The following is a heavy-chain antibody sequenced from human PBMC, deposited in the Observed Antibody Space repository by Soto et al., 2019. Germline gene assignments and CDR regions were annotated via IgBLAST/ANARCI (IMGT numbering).Heavy chain of an antibody. CDR2: IIPIFGTA. CDR1: GGTFSSYA. J-gene: IGHJ4*02. Sequence: QVQLVQSGAEVKKPGSSVKVSCKASGGTFSSYAISWVRQAPGQGLEWMGGIIPIFGTANYAQKFQGRVTVTADQATSTAYMELSSLRSEDTAVYYCARVGGVAVAGTSDHLDFAYWGQGTLVTVSS. V-gene: IGHV1-69*12. D-gene: IGHD6-19*01. CDR3: ARVGGVAVAGTSDHLDFAY.